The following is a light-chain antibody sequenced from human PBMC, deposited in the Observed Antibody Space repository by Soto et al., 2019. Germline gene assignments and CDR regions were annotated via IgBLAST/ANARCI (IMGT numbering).Light chain of an antibody. CDR1: QSISSY. J-gene: IGKJ5*01. CDR3: QQTSSMPVT. V-gene: IGKV1-39*01. Sequence: DIQMTQSPSSLSASVEDRVIITCRASQSISSYLNWYQQKPGKAPKLLICAASSLQSGVPSRFSGSGSGTDFTLTISSLQPEDFATYFCQQTSSMPVTFGQGTRLEIK. CDR2: AAS.